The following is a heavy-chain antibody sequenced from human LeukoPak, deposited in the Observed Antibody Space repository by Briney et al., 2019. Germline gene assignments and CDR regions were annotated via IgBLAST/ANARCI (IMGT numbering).Heavy chain of an antibody. D-gene: IGHD3-22*01. CDR1: GYSFISYW. CDR3: ARWPRWDSSGYSDY. Sequence: GESLQISCKGSGYSFISYWIGWVRRMPGKGLEWMGIIYPGDSDTRYSPSFQGQVTISVDKSISTAYLQWSSLKASDTAMYYCARWPRWDSSGYSDYWGQGTLVTVSS. V-gene: IGHV5-51*01. CDR2: IYPGDSDT. J-gene: IGHJ4*02.